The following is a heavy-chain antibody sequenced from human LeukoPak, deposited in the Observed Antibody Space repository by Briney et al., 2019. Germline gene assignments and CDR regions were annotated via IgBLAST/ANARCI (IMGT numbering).Heavy chain of an antibody. CDR2: INPSGGST. J-gene: IGHJ5*02. D-gene: IGHD5-24*01. CDR3: ARDSSVRDEAWWCNP. CDR1: GYTFTGYY. V-gene: IGHV1-46*01. Sequence: ASVRLSCKASGYTFTGYYMHWVRQAPGQGPEWVGVINPSGGSTTYGHTFKGRVTLTRDMATSTDYLELSSLRSEDTAVYYCARDSSVRDEAWWCNPWGQGALVTVSS.